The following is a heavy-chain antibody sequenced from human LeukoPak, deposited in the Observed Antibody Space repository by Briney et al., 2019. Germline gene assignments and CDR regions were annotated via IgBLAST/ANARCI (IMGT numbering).Heavy chain of an antibody. J-gene: IGHJ4*02. CDR1: GYTFTSYG. CDR2: ISAYNGNT. CDR3: ARSRVEMATKDYFDY. Sequence: ASVKVSCKASGYTFTSYGISWVRQATGQGLEWMGWISAYNGNTNYAQKLQGRVTMTTDTSTSTAYMELRSLRSDDTAVYYCARSRVEMATKDYFDYWGQGTLVTVSS. V-gene: IGHV1-18*01. D-gene: IGHD5-24*01.